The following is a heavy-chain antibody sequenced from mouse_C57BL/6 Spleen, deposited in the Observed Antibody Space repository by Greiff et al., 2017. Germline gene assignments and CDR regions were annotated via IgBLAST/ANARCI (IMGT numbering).Heavy chain of an antibody. J-gene: IGHJ2*01. V-gene: IGHV1-15*01. D-gene: IGHD2-2*01. Sequence: VQLQLSGAELVRLGASVTLSCKASGYPSIDYEMHWVKQPPVHGLEWIGAIDPETGGPADNQTFTGKAILTADKSSSTAYMELRSLTSEDAAVYYCTVNYGYRFVYWGQGATLTGSS. CDR3: TVNYGYRFVY. CDR2: IDPETGGP. CDR1: GYPSIDYE.